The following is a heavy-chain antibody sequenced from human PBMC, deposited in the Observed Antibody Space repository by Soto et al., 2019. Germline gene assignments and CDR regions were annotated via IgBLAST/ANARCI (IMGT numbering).Heavy chain of an antibody. D-gene: IGHD5-12*01. CDR3: ERGGNRYSHQAYGVGGFDF. CDR2: IYYTGTT. Sequence: PSETLSLTCTVSGVSISSSYWSWIRQSPGTGLEWIGYIYYTGTTNYNPSLKRRVTISLDTAKNQFSLNVNSLTTADTAVYFCERGGNRYSHQAYGVGGFDFWGQGTLVTVSS. V-gene: IGHV4-59*01. J-gene: IGHJ4*02. CDR1: GVSISSSY.